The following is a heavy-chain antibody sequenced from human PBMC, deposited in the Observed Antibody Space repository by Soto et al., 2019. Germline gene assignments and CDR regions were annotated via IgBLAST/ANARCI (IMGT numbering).Heavy chain of an antibody. V-gene: IGHV1-69*04. CDR3: ARDRGKEGDYYMDV. CDR1: GGTFSSYT. Sequence: GASVKVSCKASGGTFSSYTISWVRQAPGQGLEWMGRIIPILGIANYAQKFQGRVTITADKSTSTAYMELSSLRSEDTVVYYCARDRGKEGDYYMDVWGKGTTVTV. CDR2: IIPILGIA. J-gene: IGHJ6*03. D-gene: IGHD3-16*01.